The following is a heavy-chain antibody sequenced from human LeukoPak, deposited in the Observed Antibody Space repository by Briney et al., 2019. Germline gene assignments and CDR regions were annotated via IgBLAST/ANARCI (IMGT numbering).Heavy chain of an antibody. CDR3: AREGYSSGSYLPDY. CDR2: IIPIFGTA. V-gene: IGHV1-69*05. CDR1: GYTFTGYY. J-gene: IGHJ4*02. Sequence: SVKVSCKASGYTFTGYYVHWVRQAPGQGLEWMGGIIPIFGTANYAQKFQGRVTITTDESTSTAYMELSSLRSEDTAVYYCAREGYSSGSYLPDYWGQGTLVTVSS. D-gene: IGHD1-26*01.